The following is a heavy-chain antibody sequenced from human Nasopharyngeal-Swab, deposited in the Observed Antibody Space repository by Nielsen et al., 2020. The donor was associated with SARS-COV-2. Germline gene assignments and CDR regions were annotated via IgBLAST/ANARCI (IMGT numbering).Heavy chain of an antibody. J-gene: IGHJ5*02. CDR1: GGSISSGDYS. Sequence: TLSPTRVAAGGSISSGDYSWNWIREAPGKGLEGIGYNYYSGRTNYNPSLKSQVIISVDTSKNQFSLNLRSVTAADTALYYCARGEGPWGQGTLVTVSS. CDR3: ARGEGP. V-gene: IGHV4-30-4*07. CDR2: NYYSGRT.